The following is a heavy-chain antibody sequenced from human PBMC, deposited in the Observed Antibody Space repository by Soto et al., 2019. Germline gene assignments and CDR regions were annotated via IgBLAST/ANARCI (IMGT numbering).Heavy chain of an antibody. CDR3: ARDKITGLFDY. CDR1: GGSISSGGYS. D-gene: IGHD2-8*02. V-gene: IGHV4-30-2*01. J-gene: IGHJ4*02. Sequence: SETLSLTCAVSGGSISSGGYSWSWVRQPPGKGLEWIGYIYHSGSTYYNPSLKSRVTISVDRSKNQFFLRLRSVTAADTAMYYCARDKITGLFDYWGQGTLVTVSS. CDR2: IYHSGST.